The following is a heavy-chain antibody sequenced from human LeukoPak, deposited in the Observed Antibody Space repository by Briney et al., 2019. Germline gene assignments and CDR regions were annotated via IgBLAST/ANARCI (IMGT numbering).Heavy chain of an antibody. J-gene: IGHJ4*02. V-gene: IGHV3-7*04. Sequence: GGSLRLSCAASGFTFSSYEMNWVRQAPGQGLEWVATINQDGGEEHYVESVKGRFTISRDNAKSSLFLQMNSLRGEDTAVYYCGREPATVKADYWGQGTLVTVSS. CDR2: INQDGGEE. D-gene: IGHD4-17*01. CDR1: GFTFSSYE. CDR3: GREPATVKADY.